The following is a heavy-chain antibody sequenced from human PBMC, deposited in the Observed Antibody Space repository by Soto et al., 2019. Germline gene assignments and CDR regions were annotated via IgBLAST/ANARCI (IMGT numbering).Heavy chain of an antibody. V-gene: IGHV4-31*11. J-gene: IGHJ4*02. Sequence: SETLSLTCAVSGGSSSSGGDYWSWIRQHPGKGLEWIGYIYYSGSTYYNPSLKSRVTISVDTSKNQFSLKLSSVTAADTAVYYCARTSLAGTSLEYWDQETLFTVSS. CDR3: ARTSLAGTSLEY. D-gene: IGHD6-19*01. CDR1: GGSSSSGGDY. CDR2: IYYSGST.